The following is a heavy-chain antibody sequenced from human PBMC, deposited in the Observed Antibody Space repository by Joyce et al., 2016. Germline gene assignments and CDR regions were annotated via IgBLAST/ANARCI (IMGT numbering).Heavy chain of an antibody. Sequence: EVQLLESGGGLVQPGGSLRLSCAASGFTFSSDAMTWVRQAPGKGMEWVAGMSGSGDSTYYADSVKGRFTISRDNSKNTLYLQMNSLRAEDTAVYYCVKEEDIVVVPAASSYWGQGTLVTVSS. CDR1: GFTFSSDA. V-gene: IGHV3-23*01. D-gene: IGHD2-2*01. J-gene: IGHJ4*02. CDR2: MSGSGDST. CDR3: VKEEDIVVVPAASSY.